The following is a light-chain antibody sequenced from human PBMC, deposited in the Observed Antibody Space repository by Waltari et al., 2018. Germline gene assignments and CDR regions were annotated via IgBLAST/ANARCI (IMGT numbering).Light chain of an antibody. CDR1: ESLVSSDGNTY. V-gene: IGKV2-30*01. J-gene: IGKJ1*01. CDR2: KVS. CDR3: MQGIHRPWT. Sequence: DVVMTQSPLSLPVTLGQAASISCRSSESLVSSDGNTYFNWFHQRPGQPPRRLFYKVSNRDSGVPDRFSGSGSGTDFTLTISRVEAEDVGVYYCMQGIHRPWTFGQGTKVEIK.